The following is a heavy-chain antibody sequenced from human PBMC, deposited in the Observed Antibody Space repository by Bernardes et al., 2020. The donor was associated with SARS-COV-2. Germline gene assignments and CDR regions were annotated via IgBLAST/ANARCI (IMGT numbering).Heavy chain of an antibody. CDR1: GFTFSRYA. CDR3: ATEYSNLDYYFDY. J-gene: IGHJ4*02. Sequence: WGSLRLWCAATGFTFSRYAMNCVRQAPGKGLEWVSSIRGSGSNTYYADSVKGRFTISRDNSKNTLYLQMNSLRAEDTAVYYCATEYSNLDYYFDYWGQGTLVTVSS. V-gene: IGHV3-23*01. D-gene: IGHD6-6*01. CDR2: IRGSGSNT.